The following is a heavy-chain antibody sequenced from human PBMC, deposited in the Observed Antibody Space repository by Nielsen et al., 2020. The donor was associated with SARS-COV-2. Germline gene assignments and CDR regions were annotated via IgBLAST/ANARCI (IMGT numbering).Heavy chain of an antibody. CDR1: GGSISSYY. J-gene: IGHJ6*02. CDR2: IYYSGST. V-gene: IGHV4-59*01. Sequence: SETLSLTCTVSGGSISSYYWSWIRQPPGKGLEWIGYIYYSGSTNYNPALKSRVTISVDTSKNQFSLKLSSVTAADTAVYYCARWAKNQAPRGRAPELEVRLDYYYGMDVWGQGTTVTVSS. CDR3: ARWAKNQAPRGRAPELEVRLDYYYGMDV. D-gene: IGHD1-7*01.